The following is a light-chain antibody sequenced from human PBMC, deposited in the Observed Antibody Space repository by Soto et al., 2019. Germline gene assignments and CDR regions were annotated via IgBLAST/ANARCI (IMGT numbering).Light chain of an antibody. V-gene: IGLV2-8*01. CDR1: SSDISDYNH. J-gene: IGLJ2*01. CDR3: GSKAGGDRTVV. CDR2: EVT. Sequence: QYALTQPPSASGSPGQSVTLSCSEISSDISDYNHVSWYQQHPGNAPKIVISEVTKRPSWVPDRFSGSRSGTTAVLTISGLQTAEEADYYCGSKAGGDRTVVFGGGTQLTVL.